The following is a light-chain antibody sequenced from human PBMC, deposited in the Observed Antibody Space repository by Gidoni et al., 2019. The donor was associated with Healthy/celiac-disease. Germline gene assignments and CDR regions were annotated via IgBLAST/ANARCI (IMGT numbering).Light chain of an antibody. Sequence: PGQSITISCTGTSSDFGSYNLVSWYHQHPGKAPKLMIYEGSKRPSGVSNRSSGSKSGNTASLTSAGLQAEYEADYYCCSYAGSSTWVVFGGGTKLTVL. J-gene: IGLJ2*01. CDR3: CSYAGSSTWVV. CDR1: SSDFGSYNL. V-gene: IGLV2-23*01. CDR2: EGS.